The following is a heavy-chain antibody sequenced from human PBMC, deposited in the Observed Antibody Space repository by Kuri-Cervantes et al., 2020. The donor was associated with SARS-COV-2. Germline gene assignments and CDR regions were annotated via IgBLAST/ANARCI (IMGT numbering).Heavy chain of an antibody. CDR3: ARGEGIVVVPSGPRHRTPTDAFDI. J-gene: IGHJ3*02. CDR1: GGSISSSS. D-gene: IGHD2-2*01. Sequence: GESLKISCTVSGGSISSSSYYWGWIRQPPGKGLEWVAVISYDGSNKYYADSVKGRFTISRDNSKNTLYLQMNSLRAEDTAVYYCARGEGIVVVPSGPRHRTPTDAFDIWGQGTMVTVSS. CDR2: ISYDGSNK. V-gene: IGHV3-30-3*01.